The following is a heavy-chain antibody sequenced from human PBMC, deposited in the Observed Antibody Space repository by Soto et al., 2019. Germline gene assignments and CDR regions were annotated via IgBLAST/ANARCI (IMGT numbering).Heavy chain of an antibody. D-gene: IGHD2-2*01. CDR2: ISAYNGNT. CDR3: AREILRYCSSTSCYLSWFDP. V-gene: IGHV1-18*01. Sequence: VSCKAYGYTXTSYGISCVRQAPGQGLDWMGWISAYNGNTNYAQKLQGRVTMTTDTSTSTAYMELRSLRSDDTAVYYCAREILRYCSSTSCYLSWFDPWGQGTLVTVSS. CDR1: GYTXTSYG. J-gene: IGHJ5*02.